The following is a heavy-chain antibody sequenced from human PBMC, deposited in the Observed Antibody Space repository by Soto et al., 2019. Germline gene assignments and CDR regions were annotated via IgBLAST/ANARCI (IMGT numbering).Heavy chain of an antibody. J-gene: IGHJ4*02. D-gene: IGHD3-10*01. CDR2: IYTSGST. CDR1: GGSISSYY. V-gene: IGHV4-4*07. Sequence: SETLSLTCTVSGGSISSYYWSWIRQPAGKGLEWIGRIYTSGSTNYNPSLKSRVTMSVDTSKNQFSLKLSSVTAADTAVYYCARGILWFGELNFDYWGQGTLVTVSS. CDR3: ARGILWFGELNFDY.